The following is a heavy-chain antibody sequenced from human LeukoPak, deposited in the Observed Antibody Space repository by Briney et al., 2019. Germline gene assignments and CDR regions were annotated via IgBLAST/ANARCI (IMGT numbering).Heavy chain of an antibody. CDR3: ARLRKGDRGTYYFDY. CDR2: IYHTGST. D-gene: IGHD2-21*02. J-gene: IGHJ4*02. V-gene: IGHV4-59*01. Sequence: PSETLSLTCTVSGGSLSNYYWAWIRQPPGKGLEWIGYIYHTGSTNYNPSLKSRVTISVDTSKNQFSLKLSSVTAAGTAVYYCARLRKGDRGTYYFDYWGQGTLVTVSS. CDR1: GGSLSNYY.